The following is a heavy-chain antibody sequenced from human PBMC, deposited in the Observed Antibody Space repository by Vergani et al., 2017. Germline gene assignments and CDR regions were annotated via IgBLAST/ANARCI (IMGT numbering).Heavy chain of an antibody. J-gene: IGHJ5*02. V-gene: IGHV1-69*01. CDR1: GGTFSSYA. CDR3: AREWSVPADFWSGHNWFDP. CDR2: IIPIFGTA. D-gene: IGHD3-3*01. Sequence: QVQLVQSGAEVKKPGSSVKVSCKASGGTFSSYAISWVRQAPGQGLEWMGGIIPIFGTANYAQKFQGRVTITADESTSTAYRELSSLRSEDTAVYYCAREWSVPADFWSGHNWFDPWGQGTLVTVSS.